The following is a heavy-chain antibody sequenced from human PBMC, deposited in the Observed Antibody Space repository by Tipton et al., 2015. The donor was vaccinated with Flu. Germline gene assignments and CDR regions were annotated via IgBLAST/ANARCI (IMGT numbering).Heavy chain of an antibody. J-gene: IGHJ4*02. Sequence: TLSLTCAVYGGSFSDYYWSWIRQPPGKGLEWIGEINHSGSTNYNPSLKSRVTISVDTSKNQFSLRVNSVTAADTAVYYCARRPSGAVVAYYFDYWGQGTLVTVSS. V-gene: IGHV4-34*01. CDR3: ARRPSGAVVAYYFDY. CDR2: INHSGST. CDR1: GGSFSDYY. D-gene: IGHD2-15*01.